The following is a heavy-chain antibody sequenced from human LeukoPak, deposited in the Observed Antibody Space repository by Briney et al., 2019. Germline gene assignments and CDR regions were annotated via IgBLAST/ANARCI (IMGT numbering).Heavy chain of an antibody. J-gene: IGHJ6*02. D-gene: IGHD2-8*01. CDR1: GIPLNSYA. CDR3: AKVRRCTNGVCYSDSYYGMDV. Sequence: GGPLELSFAASGIPLNSYAMSWVRTAPGKGLEWVSAINRRGGSTYYADSVKGRFTISRDNAKNTLYLQMNSLRAEDTAVYYCAKVRRCTNGVCYSDSYYGMDVWGQGTTVTVSS. V-gene: IGHV3-23*01. CDR2: INRRGGST.